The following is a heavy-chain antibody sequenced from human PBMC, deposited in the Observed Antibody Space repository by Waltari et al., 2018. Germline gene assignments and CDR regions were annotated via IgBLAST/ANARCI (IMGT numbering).Heavy chain of an antibody. J-gene: IGHJ4*02. CDR1: GFHLVTFT. CDR3: ARDLTAWELLDY. Sequence: VQLVESGGDLVKPGGSLRISCDASGFHLVTFTVTWVRQAPGKGLEWVSSISHSSNYIYYAESVRGRFTVSRDNAKSSLYRQMNSLRAEDTAVYFCARDLTAWELLDYWGQGTVVTVYS. V-gene: IGHV3-21*02. D-gene: IGHD1-7*01. CDR2: ISHSSNYI.